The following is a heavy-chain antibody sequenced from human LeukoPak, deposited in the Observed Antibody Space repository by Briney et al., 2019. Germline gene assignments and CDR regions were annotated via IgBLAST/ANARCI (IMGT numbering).Heavy chain of an antibody. CDR2: IYYSGST. Sequence: SETLSLTCTVSGGSISSSSYYWGWIRQPPGKGLEWIGSIYYSGSTYYNPSLKSRVTISVDRSKNQFSLKLSSVTAADTAVYYCARAGIYYGSGSYLLRYFDYWGQGTLVTVSS. D-gene: IGHD3-10*01. CDR1: GGSISSSSYY. CDR3: ARAGIYYGSGSYLLRYFDY. V-gene: IGHV4-39*07. J-gene: IGHJ4*02.